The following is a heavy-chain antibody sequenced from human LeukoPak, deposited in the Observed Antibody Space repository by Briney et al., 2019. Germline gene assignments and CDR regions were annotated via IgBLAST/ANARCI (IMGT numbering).Heavy chain of an antibody. V-gene: IGHV4-59*01. CDR1: GGSISSYY. J-gene: IGHJ6*03. CDR3: ARYSSSWYGYYYCYMDV. Sequence: SETLSLTCTVSGGSISSYYWSWIRQPPGKGLEWIGYIYYSGSTNYNPSLKSRVTISVDTSKNQFSLKLSSVTAADTAVYYCARYSSSWYGYYYCYMDVWGKGTTVTVSS. D-gene: IGHD6-13*01. CDR2: IYYSGST.